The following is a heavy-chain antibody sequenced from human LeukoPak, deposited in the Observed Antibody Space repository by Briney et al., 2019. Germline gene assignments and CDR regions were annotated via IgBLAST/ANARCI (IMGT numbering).Heavy chain of an antibody. J-gene: IGHJ6*02. CDR2: IKRKTDGGTI. V-gene: IGHV3-15*01. D-gene: IGHD4-17*01. Sequence: GGSLRLSCAASGFTFSSAWMSWVRQVPGKGLEWVGRIKRKTDGGTIDYGAAVKGRFTISRDDSKNTLYLQMDSLKSEDTAVYYCTTYDYGDYYFFYGMDVWGQGTTVTVSS. CDR1: GFTFSSAW. CDR3: TTYDYGDYYFFYGMDV.